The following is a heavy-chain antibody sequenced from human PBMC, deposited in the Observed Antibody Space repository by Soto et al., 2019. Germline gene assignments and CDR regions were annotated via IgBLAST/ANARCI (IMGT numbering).Heavy chain of an antibody. CDR1: GYSFTDYY. CDR3: ASSGSYHYWYFDL. J-gene: IGHJ2*01. CDR2: IIPIFGTA. D-gene: IGHD1-26*01. Sequence: SVKVSCKASGYSFTDYYMYWVRQAPGQGLEWMGGIIPIFGTANYAQKFQGRVTITADESTSTAYMELSSLRSEDTAVYYCASSGSYHYWYFDLWGRGTLVTVSS. V-gene: IGHV1-69*13.